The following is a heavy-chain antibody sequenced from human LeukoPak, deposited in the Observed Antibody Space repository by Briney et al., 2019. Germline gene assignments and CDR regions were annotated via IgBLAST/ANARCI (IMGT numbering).Heavy chain of an antibody. D-gene: IGHD3-10*01. CDR2: INHSGST. Sequence: SETLSLTCAVCGGSFSGYYWSWIRQPPGKGLEWIGEINHSGSTNYNPSLKSRVTISVDTSKNQFSLKLSSVTAADTAVYYCARHYDYYGSGSYYNYFDYWGQGTLVTVSS. CDR1: GGSFSGYY. CDR3: ARHYDYYGSGSYYNYFDY. V-gene: IGHV4-34*01. J-gene: IGHJ4*02.